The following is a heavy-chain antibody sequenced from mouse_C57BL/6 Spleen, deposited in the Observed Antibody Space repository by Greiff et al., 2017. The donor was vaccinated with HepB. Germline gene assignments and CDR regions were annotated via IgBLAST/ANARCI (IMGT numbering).Heavy chain of an antibody. CDR1: GYTFTDYY. Sequence: QVQLQQSGAELVRPGASVKLSCKASGYTFTDYYINWVKQRPGQGLEWIARINPGSGNTYYNEKFKGKAILTAKKSSRTAYMQLSSLTSEDSAVYFCARTKMDGNYLDYWGQGTTLTVSS. V-gene: IGHV1-76*01. CDR2: INPGSGNT. CDR3: ARTKMDGNYLDY. D-gene: IGHD2-1*01. J-gene: IGHJ2*01.